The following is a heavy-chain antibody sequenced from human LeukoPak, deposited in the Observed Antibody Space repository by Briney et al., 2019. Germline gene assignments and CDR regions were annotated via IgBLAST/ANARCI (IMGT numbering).Heavy chain of an antibody. CDR1: GGSISSSSYY. Sequence: SETLSLTCTVSGGSISSSSYYWGWIRQPPGKGLEWIGSIYYSGSTYYNPSLKSRVTISVDTSKNQFSLKLSSVTAADTAVYYCATSPTGVFDYWGQGTLVTVSS. CDR3: ATSPTGVFDY. CDR2: IYYSGST. V-gene: IGHV4-39*01. J-gene: IGHJ4*02. D-gene: IGHD1-14*01.